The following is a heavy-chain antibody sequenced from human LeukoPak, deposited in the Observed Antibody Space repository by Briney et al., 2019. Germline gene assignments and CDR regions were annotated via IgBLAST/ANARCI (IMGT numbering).Heavy chain of an antibody. CDR1: GFTFSNAW. V-gene: IGHV3-15*01. D-gene: IGHD3-22*01. Sequence: PGGSLRLSCAASGFTFSNAWMSWVRQAPGKGLEWVGRIKSKGDGGTTDYAAPVKGRFTISRDDSKNTLSLQMNSLKTEDTAVYYRTTGGVYYDTSGLRGLFDYWGQGTLVTVSS. CDR3: TTGGVYYDTSGLRGLFDY. CDR2: IKSKGDGGTT. J-gene: IGHJ4*02.